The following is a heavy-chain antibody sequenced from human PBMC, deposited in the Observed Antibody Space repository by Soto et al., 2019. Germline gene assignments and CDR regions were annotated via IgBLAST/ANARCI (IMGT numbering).Heavy chain of an antibody. CDR1: GFSFSGSP. Sequence: EVPLVESGGGLVQPGGSLKLSCAASGFSFSGSPMYWVRQASGKGLEWVGRIRSKANNYATAYAASVKGRFTISRDDSKNTAYLQMNSLKTEDTAVYYCTAADVGPGWFDPWGQGTLVTVSS. CDR2: IRSKANNYAT. J-gene: IGHJ5*02. V-gene: IGHV3-73*01. D-gene: IGHD6-13*01. CDR3: TAADVGPGWFDP.